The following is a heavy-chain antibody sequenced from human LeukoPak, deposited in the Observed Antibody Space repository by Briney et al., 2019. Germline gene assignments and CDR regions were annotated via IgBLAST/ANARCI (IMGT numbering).Heavy chain of an antibody. Sequence: PSETLSLTCTVSGYSISSGNYWDWIRQPPGKGLEWIGSIYHSGSTYYNPSLKSRVTISVDTSKNQFSLKLSSVTAADTAVYYCARARRDWGYYFDYWGQGTLVTVSS. D-gene: IGHD3-16*01. CDR2: IYHSGST. CDR1: GYSISSGNY. CDR3: ARARRDWGYYFDY. J-gene: IGHJ4*02. V-gene: IGHV4-38-2*02.